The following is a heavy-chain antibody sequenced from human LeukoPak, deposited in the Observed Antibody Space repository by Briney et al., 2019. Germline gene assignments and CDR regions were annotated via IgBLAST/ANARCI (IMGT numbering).Heavy chain of an antibody. J-gene: IGHJ4*02. CDR1: GYTFTGYY. CDR2: INPNSGGT. V-gene: IGHV1-2*02. Sequence: ASVKVSCKASGYTFTGYYIHWVRQAPGQGLEWMGWINPNSGGTNYAQKFQGRVTMTRDRSINTAYMDLRSLTYDDTAVYYCARDKPAEAALDFWGQGALVTVSS. CDR3: ARDKPAEAALDF.